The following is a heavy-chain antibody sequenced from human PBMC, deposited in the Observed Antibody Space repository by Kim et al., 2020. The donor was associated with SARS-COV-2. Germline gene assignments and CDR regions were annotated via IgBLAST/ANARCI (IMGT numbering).Heavy chain of an antibody. CDR2: ISSSSSYI. CDR1: GFTFSSYS. D-gene: IGHD4-17*01. J-gene: IGHJ3*02. Sequence: GGSLRLSCAASGFTFSSYSMNWVRQAPGKGLEWVSSISSSSSYIYYADSVKGRFTISRDNAKNSLYLQMNSLRAEDTAVYYCARDPNQKGDYGGNSGAFDIWGQGTMVTVSS. CDR3: ARDPNQKGDYGGNSGAFDI. V-gene: IGHV3-21*01.